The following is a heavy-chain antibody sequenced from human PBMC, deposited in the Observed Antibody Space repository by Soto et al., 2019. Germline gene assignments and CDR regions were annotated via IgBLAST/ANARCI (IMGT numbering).Heavy chain of an antibody. Sequence: SETLSLTCTVSGGSISGYYWSWLRQPPGKGLEWIGYIYSSGSTSYNPSLKSRVTISVDTSKNQFSLILTSVTAADTAVYYCGRLQHSSSYYNWFDPWGQRTLVTVSS. CDR3: GRLQHSSSYYNWFDP. V-gene: IGHV4-59*01. CDR1: GGSISGYY. J-gene: IGHJ5*02. D-gene: IGHD1-26*01. CDR2: IYSSGST.